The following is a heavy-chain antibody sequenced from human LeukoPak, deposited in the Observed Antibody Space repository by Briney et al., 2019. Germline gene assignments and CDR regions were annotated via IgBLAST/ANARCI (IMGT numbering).Heavy chain of an antibody. D-gene: IGHD3-3*02. CDR3: ARGTALVDY. CDR1: GFTFSSYS. CDR2: INWNGGST. V-gene: IGHV3-20*04. J-gene: IGHJ4*02. Sequence: GGSLRLSCAASGFTFSSYSMNWVRQAPGKGLEWVSGINWNGGSTGYADSVKGRFTISRDNAKNSLYPQMNSLRAEDTALYYCARGTALVDYWGQGTLVTVSS.